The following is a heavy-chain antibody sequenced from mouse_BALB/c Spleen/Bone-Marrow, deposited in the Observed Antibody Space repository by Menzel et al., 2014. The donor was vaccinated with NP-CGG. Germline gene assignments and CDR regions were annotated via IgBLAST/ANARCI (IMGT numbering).Heavy chain of an antibody. J-gene: IGHJ3*01. Sequence: EVQLQQSGPGLVKPSQSLSLTCTVTGYSITSDYAWNWIRQFPGNKLEWMGYISYSGSTSYNPSLKSRISITRDTSKNQFFLQLNSVTTEDTATYYCASGDYYGEFAYWGQGTLVTVSA. D-gene: IGHD1-1*01. V-gene: IGHV3-2*02. CDR2: ISYSGST. CDR1: GYSITSDYA. CDR3: ASGDYYGEFAY.